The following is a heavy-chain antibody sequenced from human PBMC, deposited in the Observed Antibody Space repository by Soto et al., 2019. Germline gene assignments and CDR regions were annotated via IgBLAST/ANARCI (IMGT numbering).Heavy chain of an antibody. V-gene: IGHV3-33*01. CDR3: ARDNSDSGGYYYFDY. CDR1: GFSFSTYG. CDR2: IWFDGSNK. D-gene: IGHD3-22*01. J-gene: IGHJ4*02. Sequence: GGSLRLSCAASGFSFSTYGMHWVRQAPGKRLECVAVIWFDGSNKQYADSVKGRFTISRDNSKNTLYLQMNSLIVEDTAVYYCARDNSDSGGYYYFDYWGQGTLVTVSS.